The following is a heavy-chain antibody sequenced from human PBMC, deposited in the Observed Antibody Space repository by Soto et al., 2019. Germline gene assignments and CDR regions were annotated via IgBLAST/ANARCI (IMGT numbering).Heavy chain of an antibody. J-gene: IGHJ6*02. CDR2: INPHDSDV. CDR1: GYTFTNYW. D-gene: IGHD1-1*01. CDR3: TRQMLQPQMTYNMDV. Sequence: PGESLKISCKASGYTFTNYWLGWVRQMPGKGPEWTGIINPHDSDVRYSPSFQGQVTISADKAISTVYLRWNSLKASDTAMYFCTRQMLQPQMTYNMDVWGQGTTVTVSS. V-gene: IGHV5-51*01.